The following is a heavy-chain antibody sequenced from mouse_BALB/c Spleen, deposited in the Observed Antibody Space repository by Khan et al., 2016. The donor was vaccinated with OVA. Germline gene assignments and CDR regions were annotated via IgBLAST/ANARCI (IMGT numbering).Heavy chain of an antibody. CDR3: AGSAPARWMDY. CDR1: GYTLTKYG. J-gene: IGHJ4*01. V-gene: IGHV9-1*02. D-gene: IGHD3-1*01. CDR2: INTNTGEP. Sequence: QIQLVQSGPELKKPVETVKISCKASGYTLTKYGMNWVKQAPGKGLKWMGWINTNTGEPTYADDFKGRFAFSLETSGSTAYLQINNLKNEDMATYFCAGSAPARWMDYLGQGASVTVSS.